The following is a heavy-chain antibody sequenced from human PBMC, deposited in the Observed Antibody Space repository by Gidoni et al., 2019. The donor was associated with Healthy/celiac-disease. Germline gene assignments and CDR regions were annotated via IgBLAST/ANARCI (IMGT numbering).Heavy chain of an antibody. J-gene: IGHJ2*01. CDR3: ARAGLRFLEWLWIRRYFDL. Sequence: QVQLQQWGAGLLKPSETLSLTCAVSGGSFRGCYWCWIRPPPGKGLEWIGEINHSGSTNYNPSLKSRVTISVDTSKNQLSLKLSSVTDADTAVYYCARAGLRFLEWLWIRRYFDLWGRGTLVTVSS. CDR2: INHSGST. D-gene: IGHD3-3*01. V-gene: IGHV4-34*01. CDR1: GGSFRGCY.